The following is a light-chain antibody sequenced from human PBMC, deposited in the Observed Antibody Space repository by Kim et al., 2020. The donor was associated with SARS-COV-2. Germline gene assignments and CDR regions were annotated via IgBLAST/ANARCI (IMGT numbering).Light chain of an antibody. V-gene: IGLV2-14*04. Sequence: GQSSTISCTGTSSDVGGYNYVSWYQQHPGKAPKLMIYDVSKRPSGVSNRFSGSKSGNTASLTISGLQAEDEADYYCSPYTSSSTVVFGRGTQLTVL. J-gene: IGLJ3*02. CDR1: SSDVGGYNY. CDR2: DVS. CDR3: SPYTSSSTVV.